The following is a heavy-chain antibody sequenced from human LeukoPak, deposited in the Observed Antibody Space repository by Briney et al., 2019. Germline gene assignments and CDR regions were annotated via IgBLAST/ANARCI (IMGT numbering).Heavy chain of an antibody. V-gene: IGHV3-48*03. CDR2: ISSSGSTI. Sequence: GGSLRLSCAASGFTFSSYEMNWVGQGQGKGLEWVSYISSSGSTIYYADSVKGRFTISRDNSKNTLYLEVISLTAEDTALYYCAKDDAWLRFGEWSQGTLVTVSS. D-gene: IGHD3-10*01. CDR3: AKDDAWLRFGE. CDR1: GFTFSSYE. J-gene: IGHJ4*02.